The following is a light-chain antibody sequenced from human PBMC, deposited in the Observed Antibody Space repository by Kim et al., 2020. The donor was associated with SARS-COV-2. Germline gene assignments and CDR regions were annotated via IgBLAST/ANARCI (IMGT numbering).Light chain of an antibody. CDR1: QHISDS. CDR2: GAS. J-gene: IGKJ3*01. CDR3: QQYSNGLA. V-gene: IGKV3-15*01. Sequence: EIILTQSPGTLSVSPGEMATLSCGASQHISDSLAWYQQKPGQAPRLLIYGASTRATDVPPRFSGSVSGTEFTLTITSLQPDDFAVYYCQQYSNGLAFGPGTKVDIK.